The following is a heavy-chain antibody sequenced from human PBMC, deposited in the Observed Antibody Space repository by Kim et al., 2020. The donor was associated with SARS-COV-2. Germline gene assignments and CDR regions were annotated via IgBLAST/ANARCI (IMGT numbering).Heavy chain of an antibody. CDR1: GFTFSSYS. CDR3: ARDNPGRSWNDADDGGMYV. J-gene: IGHJ6*02. D-gene: IGHD1-1*01. V-gene: IGHV3-21*01. CDR2: ISSSSSYI. Sequence: GGSLRLSCAASGFTFSSYSMNWVRQAPGKGLEWVSSISSSSSYIYYADSVKGRFTISRDNAKNSLYLQMNSLRAEDTAVYYCARDNPGRSWNDADDGGMYVWGQGTTVTVSS.